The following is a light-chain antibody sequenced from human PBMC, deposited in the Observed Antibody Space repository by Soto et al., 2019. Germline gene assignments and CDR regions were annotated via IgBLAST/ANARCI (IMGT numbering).Light chain of an antibody. CDR2: EVS. V-gene: IGLV2-14*01. Sequence: QSVLTQPASVSGSPGQSIAISCTGTSRDVGGYPYVSWYQQHPGKAPKLVIYEVSNRPSGVSIRFSGSKSGNTASLTISGLLAEDEADYYCSSYTSISTLVFGGGTKVTVL. CDR3: SSYTSISTLV. J-gene: IGLJ3*02. CDR1: SRDVGGYPY.